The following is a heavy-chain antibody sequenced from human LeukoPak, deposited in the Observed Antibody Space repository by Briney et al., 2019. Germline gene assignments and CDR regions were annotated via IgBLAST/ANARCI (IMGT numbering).Heavy chain of an antibody. CDR3: ARVINQWLVPNL. J-gene: IGHJ5*02. Sequence: SETLSLTCTVSGGSISSYYWSWIRQPPGKGLEWIGYIYYSGSTNYNPSLKSRVTISVDPSKNQFSLKLSSVTAADTAVYYCARVINQWLVPNLWGQGTLVTVSS. CDR1: GGSISSYY. CDR2: IYYSGST. V-gene: IGHV4-59*01. D-gene: IGHD6-19*01.